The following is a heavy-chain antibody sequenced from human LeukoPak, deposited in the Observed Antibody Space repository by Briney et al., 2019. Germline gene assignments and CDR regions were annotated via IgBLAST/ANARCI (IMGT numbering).Heavy chain of an antibody. D-gene: IGHD3-10*01. CDR2: ITGSGDST. CDR1: GFAFSSFS. V-gene: IGHV3-23*01. J-gene: IGHJ4*02. Sequence: GGSLRLSCAASGFAFSSFSMCWVRQTPGKGLEWVPVITGSGDSTSYADSVKGRFTISRDNSKNTVYLQMNSLTAEDTAIYYCVKVVRDYTDYWGQGTLVTVSS. CDR3: VKVVRDYTDY.